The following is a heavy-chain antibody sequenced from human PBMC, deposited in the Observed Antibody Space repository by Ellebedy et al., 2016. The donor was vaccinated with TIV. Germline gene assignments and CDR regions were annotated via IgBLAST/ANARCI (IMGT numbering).Heavy chain of an antibody. Sequence: MPSETLSLTCAVYGGSFSGYYWSWIRQPPGKGLEWIGEINHSGGTNYNASLKSRFTISVDTSKTQFSLKLSSVTAADTAVYYCARQGYRGYSYGATYTPFDYWGQGTLVTVSS. CDR2: INHSGGT. V-gene: IGHV4-34*01. CDR3: ARQGYRGYSYGATYTPFDY. J-gene: IGHJ4*02. CDR1: GGSFSGYY. D-gene: IGHD5-18*01.